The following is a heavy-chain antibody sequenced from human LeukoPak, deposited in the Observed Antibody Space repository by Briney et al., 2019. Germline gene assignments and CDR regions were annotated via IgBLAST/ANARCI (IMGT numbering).Heavy chain of an antibody. CDR1: GGSISSYY. D-gene: IGHD7-27*01. Sequence: PSETLSLTCTVSGGSISSYYWSWIRQPAGKGLEWIGRIYTSGSTNYNPSLKSRVTMSVDTSKNQFPLKLSSVTAADTAVYYCARFSPRAMGNYLDFWGQGTLVTVSS. J-gene: IGHJ4*02. CDR3: ARFSPRAMGNYLDF. CDR2: IYTSGST. V-gene: IGHV4-4*07.